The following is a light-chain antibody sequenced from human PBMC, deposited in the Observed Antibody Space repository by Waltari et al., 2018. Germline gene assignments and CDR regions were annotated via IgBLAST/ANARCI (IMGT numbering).Light chain of an antibody. CDR1: QSVFYSANNKNY. Sequence: DIVMTQSPDSLAASLGERATINCKSSQSVFYSANNKNYLAWYQKKPGQPPKLLIYWASTRESGVPERFSGSGSGTDFTLTISSLQAEDVAIYYCQQYYDDRARSFGPGTKVEVK. V-gene: IGKV4-1*01. J-gene: IGKJ3*01. CDR3: QQYYDDRARS. CDR2: WAS.